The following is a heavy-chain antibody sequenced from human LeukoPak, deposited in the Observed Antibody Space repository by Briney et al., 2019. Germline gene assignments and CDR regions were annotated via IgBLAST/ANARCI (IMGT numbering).Heavy chain of an antibody. J-gene: IGHJ4*02. CDR2: ISAYNGNT. D-gene: IGHD2-2*02. Sequence: GPVKVSCKASGYTFTSYGISWVRQAPGQGLEWMGWISAYNGNTNYAQKLQGRVTMTTDTSTSTACMELRSLRSDDTAVYYCARDPYVCSSTSCYTLAFDYWGQGTLVTVSS. CDR1: GYTFTSYG. V-gene: IGHV1-18*01. CDR3: ARDPYVCSSTSCYTLAFDY.